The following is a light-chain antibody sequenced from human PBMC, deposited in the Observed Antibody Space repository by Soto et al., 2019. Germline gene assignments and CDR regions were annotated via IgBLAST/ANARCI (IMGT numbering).Light chain of an antibody. CDR2: GAS. Sequence: VMTQSPSTLSVSPGERATLSCTASQSINSNLAWYQQRPGQAPRLLIYGASTRATGIPAMLSGSGSGTEFTLTISSLQSEDSAVYYCQQYNNWWTFGQGTKVDIK. CDR3: QQYNNWWT. V-gene: IGKV3-15*01. CDR1: QSINSN. J-gene: IGKJ1*01.